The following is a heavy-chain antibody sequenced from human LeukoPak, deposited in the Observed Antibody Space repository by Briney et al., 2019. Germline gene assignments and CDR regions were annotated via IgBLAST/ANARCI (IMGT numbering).Heavy chain of an antibody. CDR1: GGSMSSYY. J-gene: IGHJ4*02. V-gene: IGHV4-59*08. CDR3: ARGARAGYNLEPFDY. CDR2: IYYSGST. D-gene: IGHD5-24*01. Sequence: SETLSLTCTVSGGSMSSYYWSWIRQPPGKGLEWIGYIYYSGSTKYDPSLKSRVTISVNTSKNQFSLKLSSVTAADTAVYYCARGARAGYNLEPFDYWGQGTLVTVSS.